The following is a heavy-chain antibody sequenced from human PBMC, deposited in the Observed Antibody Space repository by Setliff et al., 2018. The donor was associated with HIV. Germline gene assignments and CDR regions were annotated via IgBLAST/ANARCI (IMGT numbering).Heavy chain of an antibody. V-gene: IGHV1-69*13. Sequence: ASVKVSCKASGYSFTNYDINWVRQATGQGLEWMGGIIPIFGTVNYAQRFQGRVTISADGSTSSAYMELNSLRSEDTAVYYCARARNKWGTFDYWGQGTLVTVSS. CDR3: ARARNKWGTFDY. J-gene: IGHJ4*01. CDR1: GYSFTNYD. CDR2: IIPIFGTV. D-gene: IGHD1-26*01.